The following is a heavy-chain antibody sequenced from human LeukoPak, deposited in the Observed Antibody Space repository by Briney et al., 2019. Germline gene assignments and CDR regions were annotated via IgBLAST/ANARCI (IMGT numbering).Heavy chain of an antibody. CDR2: IYYSGTT. Sequence: SETLSLTCTVSGGSISSYYWSWIRQPPGKGLEWIGYIYYSGTTNYNPSLKSRVTISVDTSKNQFSLKLSSVTAADTAVYYCARGVYIAAAQYGYWGQGTLITVSS. CDR3: ARGVYIAAAQYGY. CDR1: GGSISSYY. J-gene: IGHJ4*02. V-gene: IGHV4-59*01. D-gene: IGHD6-13*01.